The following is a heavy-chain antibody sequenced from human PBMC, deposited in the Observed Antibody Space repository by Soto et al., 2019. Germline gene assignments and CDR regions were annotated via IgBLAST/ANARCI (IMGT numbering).Heavy chain of an antibody. J-gene: IGHJ4*02. CDR2: IDPSDSQT. V-gene: IGHV5-10-1*01. Sequence: GESLKISCNGSGYSFAGYWITWVRQRPGKGLEWMGRIDPSDSQTYYSPSFRGHVTISATKSITTVFLQWSSLRASDTAMYYCARQIYDSDTGPNFQYYFDSWGQGTPVTVSS. CDR3: ARQIYDSDTGPNFQYYFDS. D-gene: IGHD3-22*01. CDR1: GYSFAGYW.